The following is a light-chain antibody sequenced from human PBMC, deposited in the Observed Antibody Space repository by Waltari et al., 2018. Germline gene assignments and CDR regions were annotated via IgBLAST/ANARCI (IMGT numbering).Light chain of an antibody. J-gene: IGLJ2*01. CDR2: DVA. CDR3: TSYGGSNNYVV. V-gene: IGLV2-8*01. Sequence: QSALTQPPSASGSPGQSVTISCTGTSSDVGGYNFVSWYQQHPGRAPKLMIYDVAKRPSGVPDRFYGAKSGNTASRTVSGLQAEDEADYYCTSYGGSNNYVVFGGGTKLTVL. CDR1: SSDVGGYNF.